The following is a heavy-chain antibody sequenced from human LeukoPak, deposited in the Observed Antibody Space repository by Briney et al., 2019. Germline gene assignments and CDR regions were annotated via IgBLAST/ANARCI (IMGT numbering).Heavy chain of an antibody. V-gene: IGHV1-8*01. Sequence: GASVKVSCKASGYTFTSYDINWVRQATGQGLEWMGWMNPNGGNTGYAQKFQGRVTMTRNTSISTAYMELSSLRSEDTAVYYCARGLRRGYYGSGRYWPWGQGTLVTVSS. CDR3: ARGLRRGYYGSGRYWP. CDR1: GYTFTSYD. J-gene: IGHJ5*02. CDR2: MNPNGGNT. D-gene: IGHD3-10*01.